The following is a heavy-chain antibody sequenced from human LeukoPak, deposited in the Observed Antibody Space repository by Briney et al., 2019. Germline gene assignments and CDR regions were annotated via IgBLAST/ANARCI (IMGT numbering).Heavy chain of an antibody. CDR3: ARNHMWFGNAFDI. D-gene: IGHD3-10*01. Sequence: ASVKVSCKASGYTLTGYYLHWVRQAPGQGLEWMGWINPSTDGTNYAQKFRGRVTMTRDTSISTAYMEINSLTSDDTAVYYCARNHMWFGNAFDIWGQGTMVTVSS. J-gene: IGHJ3*02. CDR1: GYTLTGYY. V-gene: IGHV1-2*02. CDR2: INPSTDGT.